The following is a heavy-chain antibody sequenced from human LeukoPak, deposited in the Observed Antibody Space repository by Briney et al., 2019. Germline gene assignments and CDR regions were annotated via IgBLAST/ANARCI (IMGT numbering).Heavy chain of an antibody. D-gene: IGHD1-14*01. CDR1: GFLFSRYW. Sequence: GGSLRLSCAASGFLFSRYWMSWVRQAPGKGLEWVADIKEDGSEKYYVESMKGRFTISRDNVKNSLYLQINSLRAEDTAVYYCARDAFETDIDYWGQGTLVTVSS. J-gene: IGHJ4*02. V-gene: IGHV3-7*01. CDR3: ARDAFETDIDY. CDR2: IKEDGSEK.